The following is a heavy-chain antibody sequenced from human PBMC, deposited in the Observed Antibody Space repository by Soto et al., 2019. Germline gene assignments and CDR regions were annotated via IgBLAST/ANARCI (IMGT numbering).Heavy chain of an antibody. CDR3: VRDRYAYFDPPASDY. CDR1: GYSFXDFG. CDR2: ITTFNGNT. D-gene: IGHD3-9*01. J-gene: IGHJ4*02. Sequence: HVQLMQSGPEVKKPGASVRVSCKTSGYSFXDFGXXXXRQXXXXXLEWMGWITTFNGNTNYAQRFQGRMTVTSETSTTTVYMELTSLTSDDTAVYYCVRDRYAYFDPPASDYWGQGTLVTVSS. V-gene: IGHV1-18*01.